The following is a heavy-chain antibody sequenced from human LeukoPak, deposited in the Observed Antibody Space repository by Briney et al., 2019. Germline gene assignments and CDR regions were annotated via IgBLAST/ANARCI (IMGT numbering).Heavy chain of an antibody. Sequence: SETLSLTCTVSGGSINNYYWSWIRQPPGKGLEWIGYISYTGNTNYNPSLKSRVTISVDTSKNQFSLKLSSVTAADTAVYYCARYSGSYPGAFDIWGQGTMVTVSS. CDR3: ARYSGSYPGAFDI. J-gene: IGHJ3*02. D-gene: IGHD1-26*01. CDR2: ISYTGNT. V-gene: IGHV4-59*08. CDR1: GGSINNYY.